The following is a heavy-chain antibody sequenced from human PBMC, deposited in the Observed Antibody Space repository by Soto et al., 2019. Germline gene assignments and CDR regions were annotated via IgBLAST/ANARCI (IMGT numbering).Heavy chain of an antibody. J-gene: IGHJ6*02. D-gene: IGHD3-9*01. Sequence: PSETLSLTCTVSDDFISSYYWNWIRLPAGKGLEWIGRVSTNGATNYNPSLESRVTMSVDTSKNQFSLKLTSVTAADTAVYFCARADYEILTGSYAMDVWGQGTTVTVSS. CDR2: VSTNGAT. CDR1: DDFISSYY. V-gene: IGHV4-4*07. CDR3: ARADYEILTGSYAMDV.